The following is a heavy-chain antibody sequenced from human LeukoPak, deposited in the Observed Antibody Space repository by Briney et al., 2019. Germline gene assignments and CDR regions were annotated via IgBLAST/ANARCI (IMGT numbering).Heavy chain of an antibody. CDR1: GGSISSYY. CDR3: ARGDYGDYERGLSHVEGYFDY. D-gene: IGHD4-17*01. Sequence: SETLSLTCTVSGGSISSYYWSWIRQPPGKGPEWIGYIYYSGSTNYNPSLKSRVTISVDTSKNQFSLKLSSVTAADTAVYYCARGDYGDYERGLSHVEGYFDYWGQGTLVTVSS. V-gene: IGHV4-59*01. J-gene: IGHJ4*02. CDR2: IYYSGST.